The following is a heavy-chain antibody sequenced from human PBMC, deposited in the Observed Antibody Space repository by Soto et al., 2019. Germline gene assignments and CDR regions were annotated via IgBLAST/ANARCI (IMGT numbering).Heavy chain of an antibody. CDR1: GATLDTFINFG. Sequence: SVKVSCKASGATLDTFINFGITWVRRAPGQGLEWMEGILPVFGTPHYAQKFQGRVTIRADESTRTAYMEPSSLRSEDTAVYYCARSRFVVGVTEDYYGMDVWG. D-gene: IGHD2-15*01. V-gene: IGHV1-69*13. CDR2: ILPVFGTP. J-gene: IGHJ6*02. CDR3: ARSRFVVGVTEDYYGMDV.